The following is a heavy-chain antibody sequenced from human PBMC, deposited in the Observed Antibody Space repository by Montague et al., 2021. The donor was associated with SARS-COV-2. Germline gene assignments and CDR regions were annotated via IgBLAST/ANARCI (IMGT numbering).Heavy chain of an antibody. CDR1: GGSLSSAAFY. CDR2: IYSFGSA. J-gene: IGHJ4*02. Sequence: SETLSLTCVVSGGSLSSAAFYWGWIRQPPGKGLEWIGTIYSFGSAYTNPSLNSRVTMSADTSKGQVSLNLTSVTAADTAVYYCANVERSSNWFHFFDLWGQGALVTVSS. CDR3: ANVERSSNWFHFFDL. V-gene: IGHV4-39*01. D-gene: IGHD1-20*01.